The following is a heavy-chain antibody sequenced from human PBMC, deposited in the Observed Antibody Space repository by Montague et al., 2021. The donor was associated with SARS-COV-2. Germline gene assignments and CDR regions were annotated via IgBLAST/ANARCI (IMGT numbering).Heavy chain of an antibody. CDR3: ARAGLGGAYYYYGMDV. J-gene: IGHJ6*02. CDR2: IGTAGDT. Sequence: SLRLSCAASGFTFSSYDMHWVRQATGKGLEWVSAIGTAGDTYYPGSVKGRFTISRENAKNSLYLQMNSLRAGDTAVYYYARAGLGGAYYYYGMDVWGQGTTVTVSS. CDR1: GFTFSSYD. V-gene: IGHV3-13*01. D-gene: IGHD4-23*01.